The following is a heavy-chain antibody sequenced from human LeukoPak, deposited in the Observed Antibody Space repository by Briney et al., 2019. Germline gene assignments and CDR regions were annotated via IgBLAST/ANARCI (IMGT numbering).Heavy chain of an antibody. CDR3: ARDSLIVVVPAANFDY. CDR1: GYTFTSYG. V-gene: IGHV1-18*01. D-gene: IGHD2-2*01. J-gene: IGHJ4*02. CDR2: ISAYNGNT. Sequence: EASVKVSCKASGYTFTSYGISWVRQAPGQGLEWMGWISAYNGNTNYAQKLQGRVTMTTDTSTSTAYMELRSLRSDDTAVYYCARDSLIVVVPAANFDYWGQGTLVTVSS.